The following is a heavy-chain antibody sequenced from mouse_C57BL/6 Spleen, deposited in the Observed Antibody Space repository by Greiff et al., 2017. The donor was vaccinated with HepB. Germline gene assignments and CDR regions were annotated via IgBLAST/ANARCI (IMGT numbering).Heavy chain of an antibody. J-gene: IGHJ2*01. CDR3: TRRAYYYGSSFFDY. D-gene: IGHD1-1*01. CDR2: IYPGNSDT. CDR1: GYTFTSYW. V-gene: IGHV1-5*01. Sequence: VQLQQSGTVLARPGASVKMSCKTSGYTFTSYWMHWVKQRPGQGLEWIGAIYPGNSDTSYNQKFKGKAKLTAVTSASTAYMELSSLTNEDSAVYYCTRRAYYYGSSFFDYWGQGTTLTVSS.